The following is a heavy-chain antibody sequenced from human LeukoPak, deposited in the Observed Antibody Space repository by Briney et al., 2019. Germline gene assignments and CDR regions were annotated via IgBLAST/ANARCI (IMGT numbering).Heavy chain of an antibody. D-gene: IGHD3-10*01. CDR1: GGSISSYY. J-gene: IGHJ4*02. CDR3: ARVPHYYFGYGYFDS. CDR2: IYTSGST. Sequence: PSETLSLTCTVSGGSISSYYWSWIRQPAGKGLEWIGRIYTSGSTNYNPSLKSRVTMSVDTSKNQFSLTLTSMTAADTAVYYCARVPHYYFGYGYFDSWGQGTLVTVSS. V-gene: IGHV4-4*07.